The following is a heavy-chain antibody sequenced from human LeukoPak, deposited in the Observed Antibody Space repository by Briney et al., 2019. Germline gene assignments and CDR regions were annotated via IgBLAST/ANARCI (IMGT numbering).Heavy chain of an antibody. Sequence: ASVKVSCKASGYIFTSYGISWVRQAPGQGFEWMGWISAYNGNTNYAQRFQGRVTMTTDTSTSTAYMELRSLRSDDTAVYYCASGDCTNGVCYVAYWGQGTLVTVSS. D-gene: IGHD2-8*01. J-gene: IGHJ4*02. V-gene: IGHV1-18*01. CDR3: ASGDCTNGVCYVAY. CDR2: ISAYNGNT. CDR1: GYIFTSYG.